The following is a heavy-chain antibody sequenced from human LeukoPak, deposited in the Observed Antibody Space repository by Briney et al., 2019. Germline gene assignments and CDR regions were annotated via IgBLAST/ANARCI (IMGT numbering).Heavy chain of an antibody. Sequence: GGSLRLSCAASGFNFNNYNMNWVRQAPGKGLEWVAVISYDGSNKYYADSVQGRLTISRDNSNNTLYLEMNSLRPEDTAIYYCARSQGYYYMDVWGKGTTVTVSS. CDR2: ISYDGSNK. CDR3: ARSQGYYYMDV. J-gene: IGHJ6*03. CDR1: GFNFNNYN. V-gene: IGHV3-30*03.